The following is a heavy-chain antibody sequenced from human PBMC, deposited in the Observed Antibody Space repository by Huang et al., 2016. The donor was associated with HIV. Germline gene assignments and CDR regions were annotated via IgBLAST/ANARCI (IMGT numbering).Heavy chain of an antibody. V-gene: IGHV1-69*01. CDR1: GGTFSTFA. CDR2: IIPIFGIA. D-gene: IGHD3-22*01. CDR3: AIYNYDASGYYSFDF. J-gene: IGHJ4*02. Sequence: QVQLVQSGAEVKKPGSSVKVSCKASGGTFSTFAISWVRQAPGQGLEWMGGIIPIFGIANDAQKFRDRVTITADESTSTGHVALSSLRSEDTAVYYCAIYNYDASGYYSFDFWGQGTLITVSS.